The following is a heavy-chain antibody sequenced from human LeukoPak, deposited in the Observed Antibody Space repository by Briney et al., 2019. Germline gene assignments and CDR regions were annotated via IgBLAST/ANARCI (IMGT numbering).Heavy chain of an antibody. D-gene: IGHD5-12*01. J-gene: IGHJ4*02. Sequence: SETLSLTCTVSGASVDSGGFYWTWIRQRPGTGLEWIGYIYHSGNANYNPSLQSRVVISVGTSKNQFSLTLSSVTAADTAVYYCARDRGYSYGLDFWGQGRLVTVSS. CDR2: IYHSGNA. CDR3: ARDRGYSYGLDF. CDR1: GASVDSGGFY. V-gene: IGHV4-31*03.